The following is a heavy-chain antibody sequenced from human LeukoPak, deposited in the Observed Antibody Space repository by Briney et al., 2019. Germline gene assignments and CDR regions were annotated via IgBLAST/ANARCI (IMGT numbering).Heavy chain of an antibody. D-gene: IGHD3-3*01. CDR3: ARELATDYDFWSGYYYYMDV. CDR2: IYISGST. CDR1: GGSISSYY. V-gene: IGHV4-4*07. Sequence: SETLSLTCTVSGGSISSYYWSWIRQPAGKGLEWIGRIYISGSTNYNPSLKSRVTISVDTSKNQFSLKLSSVTAADTAVYYCARELATDYDFWSGYYYYMDVWGKGTTVTVSS. J-gene: IGHJ6*03.